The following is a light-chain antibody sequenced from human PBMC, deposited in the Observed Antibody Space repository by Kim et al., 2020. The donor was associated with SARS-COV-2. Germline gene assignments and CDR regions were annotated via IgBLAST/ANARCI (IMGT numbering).Light chain of an antibody. CDR1: NNGSKS. V-gene: IGLV3-21*04. CDR3: QVWDSRSDHPGVV. J-gene: IGLJ2*01. Sequence: GKTAGISCGGNNNGSKSRHWYQQKPGQAPVLVIYYDSDRPSGIPERLSGSNSGNMATLTISRVEAGDEADYYCQVWDSRSDHPGVVFGGGTQLTVL. CDR2: YDS.